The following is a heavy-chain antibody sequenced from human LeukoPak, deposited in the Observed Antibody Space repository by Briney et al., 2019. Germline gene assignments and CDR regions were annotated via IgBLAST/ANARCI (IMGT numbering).Heavy chain of an antibody. CDR3: ARGPYYDYVWGSQQRTFYFDY. CDR2: ISAYNGYT. J-gene: IGHJ4*02. V-gene: IGHV1-18*01. D-gene: IGHD3-16*01. CDR1: GGTFISYA. Sequence: GASVKVSCKASGGTFISYAISWVRQAPGQGLEWMGWISAYNGYTNYAQKLQGRVTMTTDTSTSTAYMELRSLRSDDTAVYYCARGPYYDYVWGSQQRTFYFDYWGQGTLVTVSS.